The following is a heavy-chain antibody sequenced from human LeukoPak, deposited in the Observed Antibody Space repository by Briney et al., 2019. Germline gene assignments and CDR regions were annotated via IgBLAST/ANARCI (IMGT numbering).Heavy chain of an antibody. CDR1: GFTFSSYW. Sequence: GGSLRLSCAASGFTFSSYWMHWVRQAPGKGLVWVSRINSDGSSTSYADSVKGRFTVSRDNAKNTLYLQMNSLRAEDTAVYYCARGDGSLDYYYYGLDVWGQGTTVTVS. CDR2: INSDGSST. CDR3: ARGDGSLDYYYYGLDV. J-gene: IGHJ6*02. V-gene: IGHV3-74*01. D-gene: IGHD5-24*01.